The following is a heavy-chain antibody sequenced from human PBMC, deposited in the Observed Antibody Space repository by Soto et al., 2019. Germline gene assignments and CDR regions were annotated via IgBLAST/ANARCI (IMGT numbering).Heavy chain of an antibody. V-gene: IGHV3-72*01. J-gene: IGHJ6*02. D-gene: IGHD2-2*01. Sequence: EVQLVESGGGLVQPGGSLRLSCAASGFTFSDHYMDWVRQAPGKGLEWVGRTRNKANSYTTEYAAYVKGRFTISRDDSKHSLYLQMNSLKTEDTAVYYCARGGVPAAMAAYYCYYGMDVWGQGTTVTVSS. CDR1: GFTFSDHY. CDR3: ARGGVPAAMAAYYCYYGMDV. CDR2: TRNKANSYTT.